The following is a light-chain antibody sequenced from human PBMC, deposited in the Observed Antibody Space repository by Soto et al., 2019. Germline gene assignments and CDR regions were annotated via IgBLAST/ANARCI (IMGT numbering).Light chain of an antibody. CDR3: TSFAPGRIYV. J-gene: IGLJ1*01. Sequence: QSALTQPRSVSGSPGQSVTISCTGTSSDVGGYNYVSWYRQHPGKAPKLIIYDVNRRPSGVPDRFSGSKSGNTASLTISGLQAEDEADYYCTSFAPGRIYVFGSGTKLTVL. V-gene: IGLV2-11*01. CDR1: SSDVGGYNY. CDR2: DVN.